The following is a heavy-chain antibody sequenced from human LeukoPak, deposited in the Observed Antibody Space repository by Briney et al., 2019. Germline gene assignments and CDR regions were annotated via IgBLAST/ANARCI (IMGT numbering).Heavy chain of an antibody. CDR2: IYSGGST. J-gene: IGHJ4*02. V-gene: IGHV3-53*01. Sequence: GGSLRLSCAASGFTVSSNYMSWVRQAPGKGLEWVPVIYSGGSTYYADSVKGRFTISRDNSKNTLYLQMNSLRAEDTAVYYCARITFWSGYNLDYWGQGTLVTVSS. D-gene: IGHD3-3*01. CDR3: ARITFWSGYNLDY. CDR1: GFTVSSNY.